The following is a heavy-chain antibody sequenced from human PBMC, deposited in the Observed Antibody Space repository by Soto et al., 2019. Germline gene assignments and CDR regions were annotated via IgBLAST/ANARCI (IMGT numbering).Heavy chain of an antibody. CDR3: TRISLVGATGGRYFDY. Sequence: VQLVESGGGLVQPGGSLRLSCAASGFIFSDHYMDWVRQAPGKGLEWVGRIKNKANSYTTEYAASVKGRFTISREDSKNSLYLQMNSLKTEDTAVYYCTRISLVGATGGRYFDYWGQGTLLTVSS. D-gene: IGHD1-26*01. V-gene: IGHV3-72*01. CDR2: IKNKANSYTT. J-gene: IGHJ4*02. CDR1: GFIFSDHY.